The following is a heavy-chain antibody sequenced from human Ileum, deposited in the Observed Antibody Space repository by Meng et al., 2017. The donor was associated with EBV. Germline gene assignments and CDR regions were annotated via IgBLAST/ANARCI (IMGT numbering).Heavy chain of an antibody. CDR1: GFTFTRFW. J-gene: IGHJ4*02. CDR3: TTGSDQFFDY. Sequence: EVQVVESGGGLVQPGGSLRLSCAASGFTFTRFWMNWVRQAPGKGLVWVSRINSDGSMTWYADSVKGRFTTSRDNAKSTTHLQMNSLRAEDTAFYDCTTGSDQFFDYWGQGALVTVSS. CDR2: INSDGSMT. V-gene: IGHV3-74*01. D-gene: IGHD2-21*02.